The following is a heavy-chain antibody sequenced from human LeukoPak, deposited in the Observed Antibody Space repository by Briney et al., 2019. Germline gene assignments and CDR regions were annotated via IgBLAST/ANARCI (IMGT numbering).Heavy chain of an antibody. CDR2: ISGSGGNT. D-gene: IGHD2-2*01. J-gene: IGHJ4*02. V-gene: IGHV3-23*01. CDR1: GFTFSSYA. Sequence: GGSLRLSCAASGFTFSSYAMNWVRQAPGKGLEWVSVISGSGGNTYYADSVKGRFTISRDNSKNTLYLQMNSLRAEDTAVYYCAKSGVVVPAAEFDYWGQGTLVTVSS. CDR3: AKSGVVVPAAEFDY.